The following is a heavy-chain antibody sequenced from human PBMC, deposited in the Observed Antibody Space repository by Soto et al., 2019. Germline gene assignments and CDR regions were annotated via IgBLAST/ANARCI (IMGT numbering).Heavy chain of an antibody. J-gene: IGHJ4*02. CDR2: IYYSGST. CDR3: ARHRPYSTPFCFDY. D-gene: IGHD2-15*01. CDR1: GGSISSYC. Sequence: PSETLSLTCTVSGGSISSYCWSWIRQPPGKGLEWIGYIYYSGSTNYNPSLKSRVTISVDTSKNQFSLKLSSVTAADTAVYYCARHRPYSTPFCFDYWGQGTQVTVSS. V-gene: IGHV4-59*08.